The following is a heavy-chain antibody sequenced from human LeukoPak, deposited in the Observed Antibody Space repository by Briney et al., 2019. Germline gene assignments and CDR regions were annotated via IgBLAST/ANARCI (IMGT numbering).Heavy chain of an antibody. CDR1: GYSLTSYW. Sequence: ESLKTSRKGSGYSLTSYWIGWVRQIPRKGLEVMWSIHPYDSDPRYSPSFQGQVTISADKSINIPHLHWSSPKAADTGMYYCARQAPFYYENSGYSVTPLDYWGQGTLVTAS. V-gene: IGHV5-51*01. CDR2: IHPYDSDP. J-gene: IGHJ4*02. CDR3: ARQAPFYYENSGYSVTPLDY. D-gene: IGHD3-22*01.